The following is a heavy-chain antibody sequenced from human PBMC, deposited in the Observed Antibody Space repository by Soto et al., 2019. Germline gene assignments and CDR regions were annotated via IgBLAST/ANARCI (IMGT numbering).Heavy chain of an antibody. J-gene: IGHJ5*02. CDR2: ISSSSSYT. CDR1: GFTFSDYY. D-gene: IGHD6-19*01. V-gene: IGHV3-11*06. CDR3: ARERETGSGWYGLGGFDP. Sequence: PGGSLRLSCAASGFTFSDYYMSWIRQAPGKGLEWVSYISSSSSYTNYADSVKGRFTISRDNAKNSLYLQMNSLRAEDTAVYYCARERETGSGWYGLGGFDPWGLGTLVTVSS.